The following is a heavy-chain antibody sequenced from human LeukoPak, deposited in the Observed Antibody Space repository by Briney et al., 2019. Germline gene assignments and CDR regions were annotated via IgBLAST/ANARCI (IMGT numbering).Heavy chain of an antibody. Sequence: QAGGSLRLSCAASGFTFSTYWMTWVRQAPGKGLEWVANIKQDGSEKHYVDSVKGRFTISRDNAKNSLYLQMNSLRAEDTAVYYCARDKWTPDYWGQGTLVTVSS. CDR1: GFTFSTYW. D-gene: IGHD1-26*01. CDR2: IKQDGSEK. J-gene: IGHJ4*02. CDR3: ARDKWTPDY. V-gene: IGHV3-7*01.